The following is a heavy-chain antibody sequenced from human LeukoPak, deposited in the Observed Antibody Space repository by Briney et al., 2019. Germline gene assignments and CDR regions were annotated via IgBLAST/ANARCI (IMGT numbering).Heavy chain of an antibody. CDR3: ARRYCSSTSCYWYFDY. J-gene: IGHJ4*02. CDR1: GFTFSSYS. V-gene: IGHV3-48*04. CDR2: ISSSGSTI. D-gene: IGHD2-2*01. Sequence: GGSLRLSCAASGFTFSSYSMNWVRQAPGKGLEWVSYISSSGSTIYYADSVKGRFTISRDNAKNSLYLQMNSLRAEDTAVYYCARRYCSSTSCYWYFDYWGQGTLVTVSS.